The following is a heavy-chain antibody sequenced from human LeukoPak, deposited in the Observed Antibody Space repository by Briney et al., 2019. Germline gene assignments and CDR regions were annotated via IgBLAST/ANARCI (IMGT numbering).Heavy chain of an antibody. CDR1: GYTFISYG. D-gene: IGHD3-3*01. CDR3: ARTYYDFWSGYYIFDY. CDR2: ISAYNGNT. V-gene: IGHV1-18*01. Sequence: ASVKVSCKASGYTFISYGISWVRQAPGQGLEWMGWISAYNGNTNYAQKLQGRVTMTTDTSTSTAYMELRSLRSDDTAVYYCARTYYDFWSGYYIFDYWGQGTLVTVSS. J-gene: IGHJ4*02.